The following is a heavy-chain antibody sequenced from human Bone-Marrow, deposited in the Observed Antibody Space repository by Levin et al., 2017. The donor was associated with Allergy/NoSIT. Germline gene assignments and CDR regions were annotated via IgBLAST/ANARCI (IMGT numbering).Heavy chain of an antibody. D-gene: IGHD6-19*01. Sequence: LSLTCAASGFTFSSYGMHWVRQAPGKGLEWVAVISYDGSNKYYADSVKGRFTISRDNSRNTLYLQMNSLRAEDTAVYYCAKDERWGAVAVHYWGQGTLVTVSS. V-gene: IGHV3-30*18. CDR1: GFTFSSYG. J-gene: IGHJ4*02. CDR3: AKDERWGAVAVHY. CDR2: ISYDGSNK.